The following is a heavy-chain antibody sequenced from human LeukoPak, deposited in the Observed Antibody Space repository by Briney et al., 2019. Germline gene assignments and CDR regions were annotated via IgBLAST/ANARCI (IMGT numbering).Heavy chain of an antibody. Sequence: SETLSLTCAVYGGSFSGYYWSWIRQPPGKGLEWIGEINHSGSTYYNPSLKGRVTISVDRSKNQFSLKLSSVTAADTAVYYCARDPGSSGWYDYWGQGTLVTVSS. CDR2: INHSGST. V-gene: IGHV4-34*01. CDR1: GGSFSGYY. CDR3: ARDPGSSGWYDY. J-gene: IGHJ4*02. D-gene: IGHD6-19*01.